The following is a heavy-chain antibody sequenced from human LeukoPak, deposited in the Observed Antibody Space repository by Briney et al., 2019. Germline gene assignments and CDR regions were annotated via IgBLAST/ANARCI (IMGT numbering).Heavy chain of an antibody. V-gene: IGHV3-7*01. CDR3: VRDGGVSGYDLLDY. D-gene: IGHD5-12*01. J-gene: IGHJ4*02. Sequence: GGSLRLSCAASGFIFSNYWVTCVRQAAGGGLEWVAHINQDGSKEDYMDSVKARFTISRDNAKNSLSLQMNSLRAEDTAVYYCVRDGGVSGYDLLDYWGKGTLVTVSS. CDR2: INQDGSKE. CDR1: GFIFSNYW.